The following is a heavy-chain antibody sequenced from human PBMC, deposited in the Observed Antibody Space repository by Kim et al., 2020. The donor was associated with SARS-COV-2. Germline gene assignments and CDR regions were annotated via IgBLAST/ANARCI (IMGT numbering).Heavy chain of an antibody. D-gene: IGHD7-27*01. CDR3: ARDRSTVDPENLPWGFSDYYYGMDV. J-gene: IGHJ6*02. V-gene: IGHV3-21*01. Sequence: GGSLRLSCAASGFTFSSYSMNWVRQAPGKGLEWVSSISSSSSYIYYADSVKGRFTISRDNAKNSLYLQMNSLRAEDTAVYYCARDRSTVDPENLPWGFSDYYYGMDVWGQGTTVTVSS. CDR2: ISSSSSYI. CDR1: GFTFSSYS.